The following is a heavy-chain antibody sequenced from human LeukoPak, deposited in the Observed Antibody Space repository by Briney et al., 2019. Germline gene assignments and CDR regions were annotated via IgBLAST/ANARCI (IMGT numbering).Heavy chain of an antibody. CDR1: RFTFDDYT. J-gene: IGHJ3*02. D-gene: IGHD6-6*01. V-gene: IGHV3-21*01. CDR2: ISSSSSYI. Sequence: GGSLRLSCAASRFTFDDYTMHWVREAPGKGLEWVSSISSSSSYIYYADSVKGRFTISRHNAKNSLYLQMNSLRAEDTAVYYCARDSPAPRWYSSSSAAFDIWGQGTMVTVSS. CDR3: ARDSPAPRWYSSSSAAFDI.